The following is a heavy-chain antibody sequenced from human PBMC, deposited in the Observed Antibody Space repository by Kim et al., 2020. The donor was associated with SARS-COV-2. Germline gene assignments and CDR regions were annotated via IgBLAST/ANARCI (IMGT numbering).Heavy chain of an antibody. D-gene: IGHD3-9*01. CDR2: IKSKTDGGTT. CDR3: TTDLYYDILTGYYTSFDY. CDR1: GFTFSNAW. J-gene: IGHJ4*02. V-gene: IGHV3-15*01. Sequence: GGSLRLSCAASGFTFSNAWMSWVRQAPGKGLEWVGRIKSKTDGGTTDYAAPVKGRFTISRHDSKNTLYLQMNSLKTEDTAVYYCTTDLYYDILTGYYTSFDYWGQGTLVTVSS.